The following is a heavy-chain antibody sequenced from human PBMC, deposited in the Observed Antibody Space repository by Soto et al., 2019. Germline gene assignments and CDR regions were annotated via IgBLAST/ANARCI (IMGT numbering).Heavy chain of an antibody. CDR1: GFSLTTSELG. D-gene: IGHD2-8*02. V-gene: IGHV2-5*02. J-gene: IGHJ4*02. CDR3: ARILTATGGHFDS. Sequence: SGPTLGNHTQTLELTCSFPGFSLTTSELGVGWVRQSPEKTLEWLALIFWDDDKRYSPSLRSRLTIAKDTSKNQVVLTLTNVEPVDTATYSCARILTATGGHFDSWGQGALVTVSS. CDR2: IFWDDDK.